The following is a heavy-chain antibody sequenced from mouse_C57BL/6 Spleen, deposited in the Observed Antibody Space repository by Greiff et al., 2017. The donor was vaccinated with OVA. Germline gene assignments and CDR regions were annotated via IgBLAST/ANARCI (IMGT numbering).Heavy chain of an antibody. D-gene: IGHD1-1*01. CDR1: GYTFTSYG. Sequence: QVQLQQSGAELARPGASVKLSCKASGYTFTSYGISWVKQRTGQGLEWIGEIYPRSGNTYYNEKFKGKATLTADKSSSTAYMELRSLTSEDSAVYFCARDGYGSSYFDYWGQGTTLTVPS. V-gene: IGHV1-81*01. CDR3: ARDGYGSSYFDY. J-gene: IGHJ2*01. CDR2: IYPRSGNT.